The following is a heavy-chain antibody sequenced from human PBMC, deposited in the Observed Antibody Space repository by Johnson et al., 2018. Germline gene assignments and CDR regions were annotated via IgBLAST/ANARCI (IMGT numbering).Heavy chain of an antibody. D-gene: IGHD2-15*01. CDR2: IPYDGRNK. Sequence: QVQLVQSGGGVVQPGRSLRLSCAASGFTFSSYAMHWVRQAPGKGLDWVAVIPYDGRNKYYADSVKARFPISRDNSKNPLYLQRNSLRAEDTALYYCARDWVVVAATDAFDIWGQGTMVTVSS. V-gene: IGHV3-30-3*01. CDR1: GFTFSSYA. J-gene: IGHJ3*02. CDR3: ARDWVVVAATDAFDI.